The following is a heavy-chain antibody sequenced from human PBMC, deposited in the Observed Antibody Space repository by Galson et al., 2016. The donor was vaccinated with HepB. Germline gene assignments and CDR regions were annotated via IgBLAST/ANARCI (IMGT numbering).Heavy chain of an antibody. CDR1: NGSVSSYSYY. CDR3: AREAVTTAYGVDV. J-gene: IGHJ6*02. CDR2: IYYSGST. V-gene: IGHV4-61*01. D-gene: IGHD4-17*01. Sequence: LSLTCTVSNGSVSSYSYYWSWFRQPPGKGLEWIGYIYYSGSTNYNPSLQSRVTMSLDTSKNQFSLKLTSVTAADTAVYYCAREAVTTAYGVDVWGQGTTVTVSS.